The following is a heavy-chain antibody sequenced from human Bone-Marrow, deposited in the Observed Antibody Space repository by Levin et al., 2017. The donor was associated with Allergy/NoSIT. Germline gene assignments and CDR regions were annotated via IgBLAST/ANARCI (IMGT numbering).Heavy chain of an antibody. J-gene: IGHJ4*02. Sequence: QAGGSLRLSCVPSGYTVTNNYMGWVRQAPGKGLEWVSVIYGDYNTYHADSVKGRFTISGDYSKNTLYLQMNYLRAEDTAVYYCASGVGATGYFDYWGQGTLVTVSS. CDR2: IYGDYNT. CDR1: GYTVTNNY. D-gene: IGHD1-26*01. CDR3: ASGVGATGYFDY. V-gene: IGHV3-53*01.